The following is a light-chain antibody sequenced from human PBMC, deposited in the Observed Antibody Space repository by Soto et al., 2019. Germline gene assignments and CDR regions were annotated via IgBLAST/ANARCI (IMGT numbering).Light chain of an antibody. CDR3: QAYDSSLSGWV. J-gene: IGLJ3*02. CDR1: SSNIGAGYD. Sequence: QLVLTQPPSVSGAPGQRVTISCTASSSNIGAGYDVHWYQQLPGTAPKLLSYGNSNRPSGVPDRFSGYKTGTTASLAITGLRAEDEADYYCQAYDSSLSGWVFGGGTKLTVL. V-gene: IGLV1-40*01. CDR2: GNS.